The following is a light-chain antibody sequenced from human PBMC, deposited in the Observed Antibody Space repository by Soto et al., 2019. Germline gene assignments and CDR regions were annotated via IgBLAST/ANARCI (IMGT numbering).Light chain of an antibody. CDR3: QVCDSSSDPGVV. CDR2: YDS. J-gene: IGLJ2*01. CDR1: NIGSKS. Sequence: SYELTQPPSVSVAPGKTARITCGGNNIGSKSEHWYQQKPGQAPVLVIYYDSDRPSGIPERFSGSNSGNTDTLTISRVEAGDEADYYCQVCDSSSDPGVVFGGGTKLTVL. V-gene: IGLV3-21*04.